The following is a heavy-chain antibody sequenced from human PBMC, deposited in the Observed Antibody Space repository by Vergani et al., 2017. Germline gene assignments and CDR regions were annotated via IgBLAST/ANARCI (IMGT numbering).Heavy chain of an antibody. CDR3: ARHVGSRGRDY. CDR2: IYYSGST. Sequence: QVQLQESGPGLVKPSETLSLTCTVSGGSISSSSYYWGWIRQPPGKGLEWIGSIYYSGSTYYNPSLKSRVTISVDTSKNQFSLKLSSVTAADTAVYYCARHVGSRGRDYWGQGTLVTVSS. J-gene: IGHJ4*02. V-gene: IGHV4-39*01. CDR1: GGSISSSSYY. D-gene: IGHD6-19*01.